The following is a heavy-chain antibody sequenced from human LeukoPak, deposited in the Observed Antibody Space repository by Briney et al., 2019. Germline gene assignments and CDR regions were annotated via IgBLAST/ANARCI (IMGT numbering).Heavy chain of an antibody. CDR2: ISGSGGRT. Sequence: GGSLRLSCAASGFTFSSYAMSWVRQAPGKGLEWVSAISGSGGRTYYADSVKGRFTISRDNSKNTLYLQMNSLRAEDTAVYYCAKGASYDFWSGYYLDYWGQGALVTVSS. J-gene: IGHJ4*02. V-gene: IGHV3-23*01. CDR1: GFTFSSYA. CDR3: AKGASYDFWSGYYLDY. D-gene: IGHD3-3*01.